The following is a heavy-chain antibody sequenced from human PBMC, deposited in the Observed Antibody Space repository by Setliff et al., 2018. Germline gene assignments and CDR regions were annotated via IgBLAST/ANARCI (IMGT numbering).Heavy chain of an antibody. CDR3: ARGVTYRYFDY. Sequence: SETLSLTCTVSGDSISSRRNYWGWFRQPAGKELEWIGQIYTDGSTNYNPSLKGRVTISVDTSKNQVSLKLSSVTAADTAVYYCARGVTYRYFDYWGQGTLVTVSS. J-gene: IGHJ4*02. CDR2: IYTDGST. CDR1: GDSISSRRNY. V-gene: IGHV4-61*09.